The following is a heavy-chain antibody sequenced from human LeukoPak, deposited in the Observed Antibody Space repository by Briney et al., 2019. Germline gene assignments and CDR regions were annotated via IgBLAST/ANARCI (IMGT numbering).Heavy chain of an antibody. Sequence: ASVTVSCKASGYTFTSYDINWVRQAPGQGLEWMGWMNPNSGNTGYAQKFQGRVTMTRTTSISTAYMELSSLRSEDTAVYYCARGQDSSGYYYVYYYYYGMDVWGQGTTVTVSS. CDR3: ARGQDSSGYYYVYYYYYGMDV. D-gene: IGHD3-22*01. CDR1: GYTFTSYD. V-gene: IGHV1-8*01. CDR2: MNPNSGNT. J-gene: IGHJ6*02.